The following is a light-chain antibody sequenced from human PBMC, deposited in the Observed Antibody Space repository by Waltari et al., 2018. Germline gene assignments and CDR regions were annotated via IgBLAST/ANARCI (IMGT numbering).Light chain of an antibody. CDR1: SSDVGSYNR. CDR2: EVS. V-gene: IGLV2-18*01. J-gene: IGLJ3*02. CDR3: SLYTSSSTWV. Sequence: QSALTQPPSVSGSPGQSVTISCTGTSSDVGSYNRVSWYQQPPGTAPNPMIYEVSNRPSGVPDRFSGSKSGNTASLTISGLQAEDEADYYCSLYTSSSTWVFGGGTKLTVL.